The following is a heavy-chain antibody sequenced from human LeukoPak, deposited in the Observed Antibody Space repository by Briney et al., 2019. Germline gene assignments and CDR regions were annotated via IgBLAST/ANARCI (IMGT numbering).Heavy chain of an antibody. J-gene: IGHJ6*02. CDR3: ARSSSYGDYKKYYYYGMDV. CDR1: GYTLTSYY. Sequence: ASVKVSCKASGYTLTSYYMHWVRQAPGQGLEWMGRINPNSGGTNYAQKFQGRVTMTRDTSISTAYMELSRLRSDDTAVYYCARSSSYGDYKKYYYYGMDVWGQGTTVTVSS. CDR2: INPNSGGT. D-gene: IGHD4-17*01. V-gene: IGHV1-2*06.